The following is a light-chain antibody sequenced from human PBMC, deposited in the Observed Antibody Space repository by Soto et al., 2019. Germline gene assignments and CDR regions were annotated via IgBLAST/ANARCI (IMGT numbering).Light chain of an antibody. CDR2: KAS. J-gene: IGKJ1*01. CDR1: QSISSW. V-gene: IGKV1-5*03. CDR3: QQYNSYWT. Sequence: DIQMTQSPSTLSASIRDRVTITCRASQSISSWLAWYQQKPVKAPKLLIYKASSLESGVPSRFSGSGSGTEFTLTISSLQPDDFATYYCQQYNSYWTFGQGTKVDIK.